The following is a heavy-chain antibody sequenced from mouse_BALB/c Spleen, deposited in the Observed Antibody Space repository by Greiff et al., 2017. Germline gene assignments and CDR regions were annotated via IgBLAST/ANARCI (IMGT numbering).Heavy chain of an antibody. D-gene: IGHD2-14*01. Sequence: EVQLQQSGAELVKPGASVKLSCTASGFNIKDTYMHWVKQRPEQGLEWIGRIDPANGNTKYDPKFQGKATITADTSSNTAYLQLSSLTSEDTAVYYCAGGAVRQALYYAMDYWGQGTSVTVSS. CDR1: GFNIKDTY. J-gene: IGHJ4*01. CDR2: IDPANGNT. V-gene: IGHV14-3*02. CDR3: AGGAVRQALYYAMDY.